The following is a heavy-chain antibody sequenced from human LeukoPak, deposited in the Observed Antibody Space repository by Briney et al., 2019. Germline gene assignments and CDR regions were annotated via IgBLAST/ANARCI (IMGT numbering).Heavy chain of an antibody. CDR2: IKQDGSEK. Sequence: GGSLRLSCAASGFTFSSYWMSWVRQAPGKGLERVANIKQDGSEKYYVDSVKGRFTISRDNAKNSLYLQMNSLRAEDTAVYYCARAELWNYYYMDVWGKGTTVTVSS. J-gene: IGHJ6*03. D-gene: IGHD3-10*01. V-gene: IGHV3-7*01. CDR3: ARAELWNYYYMDV. CDR1: GFTFSSYW.